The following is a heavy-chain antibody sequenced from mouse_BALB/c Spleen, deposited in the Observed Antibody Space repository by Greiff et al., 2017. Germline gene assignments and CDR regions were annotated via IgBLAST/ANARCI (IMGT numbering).Heavy chain of an antibody. CDR3: ARLTALYAMDY. CDR1: GFTFSSYG. CDR2: ISSGGSYT. V-gene: IGHV5-6*01. Sequence: EVQLQESGGDLVKPGGSLKLSCAASGFTFSSYGMSWVRQTPDKRLEWVATISSGGSYTYYPDSVKGRFTISRDNAKNTLYLQMSSLKSEDTAMYYCARLTALYAMDYWGQGTSVTVSS. D-gene: IGHD1-2*01. J-gene: IGHJ4*01.